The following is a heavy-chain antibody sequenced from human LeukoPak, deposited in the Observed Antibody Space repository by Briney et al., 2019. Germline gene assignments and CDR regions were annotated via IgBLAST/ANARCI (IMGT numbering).Heavy chain of an antibody. V-gene: IGHV1-46*01. Sequence: ASVKVSCKASGYTFTGYYMHWVRQAPGQGLEWMGWINPSGGSTSYAQKFQGRVTMTRDTSTSTVYMELSSLRSEDTAVYYCARGSGPYGMDVWGQGTTVTVSS. CDR1: GYTFTGYY. CDR2: INPSGGST. D-gene: IGHD3-10*01. CDR3: ARGSGPYGMDV. J-gene: IGHJ6*02.